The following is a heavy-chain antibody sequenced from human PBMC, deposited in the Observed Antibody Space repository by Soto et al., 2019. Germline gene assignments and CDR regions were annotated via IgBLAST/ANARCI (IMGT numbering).Heavy chain of an antibody. J-gene: IGHJ4*02. Sequence: EVQLVESGGGLVQPGGSLRLSCAASGFTFSSYWMHWVRQAPGKGLVWVSRINSDGSSTSYADSVKGRFTISRDNAKNTLYLQMNSLRAEDTAVYYCARVHPLWFGELLIDYWGQGTLVTVSS. V-gene: IGHV3-74*01. CDR1: GFTFSSYW. CDR3: ARVHPLWFGELLIDY. CDR2: INSDGSST. D-gene: IGHD3-10*01.